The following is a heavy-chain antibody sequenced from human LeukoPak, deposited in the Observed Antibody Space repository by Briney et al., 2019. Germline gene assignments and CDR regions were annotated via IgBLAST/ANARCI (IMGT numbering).Heavy chain of an antibody. V-gene: IGHV1-18*01. Sequence: ASVTVSRKASGYTFTNYGISWVRQAPGQGLEWMGRISAYNGNTNYAQKLQGRVTMTTDTSTSTAYMELRSLRSDDTAVYYCARVVGFWSGYPIYYYYYYMDVWGKGTTVTVSS. J-gene: IGHJ6*03. CDR1: GYTFTNYG. CDR3: ARVVGFWSGYPIYYYYYYMDV. CDR2: ISAYNGNT. D-gene: IGHD3-3*01.